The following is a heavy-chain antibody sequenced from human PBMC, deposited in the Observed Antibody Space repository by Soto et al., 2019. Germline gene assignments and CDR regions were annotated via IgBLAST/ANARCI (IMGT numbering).Heavy chain of an antibody. CDR1: GFTFFSFG. CDR3: AKDREPYSRSWPYY. V-gene: IGHV3-30*18. D-gene: IGHD6-13*01. CDR2: ISHDGTKK. Sequence: GGSLRLSCAASGFTFFSFGMHWVRQAPGKGLEWVTLISHDGTKKYYADSVKGRFAISRDNSKNTLYLQMNSLRVEDTAVYYCAKDREPYSRSWPYYWGQGTLVTVSS. J-gene: IGHJ4*02.